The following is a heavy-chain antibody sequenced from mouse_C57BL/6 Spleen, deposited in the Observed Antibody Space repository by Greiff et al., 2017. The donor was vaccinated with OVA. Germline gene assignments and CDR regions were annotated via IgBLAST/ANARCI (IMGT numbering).Heavy chain of an antibody. CDR1: GYTFTDYE. D-gene: IGHD1-1*01. CDR2: IDPETGGT. J-gene: IGHJ1*03. Sequence: VQLQESGAELVRPGASVTLSCKASGYTFTDYEMHWVKQTPVHGLEWIGAIDPETGGTAYNQKFKGKAILTADKSSSTAYMELRSLTSGDTADYYCTRSDYYGSSYWYFDVWGTGTTVTVSS. V-gene: IGHV1-15*01. CDR3: TRSDYYGSSYWYFDV.